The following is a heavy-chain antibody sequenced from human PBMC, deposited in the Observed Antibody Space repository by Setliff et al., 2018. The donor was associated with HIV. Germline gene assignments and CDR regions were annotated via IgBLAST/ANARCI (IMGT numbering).Heavy chain of an antibody. CDR2: IYHSGST. D-gene: IGHD1-26*01. CDR3: ARQSSGSPEYFQH. J-gene: IGHJ1*01. CDR1: GYSISSGFY. Sequence: PSETLSLTCAASGYSISSGFYWGWIRQPPGKGLEWIGTIYHSGSTYYNPSLKSRVTISVDTSKNQFSLKVSSVTAADTAVYYCARQSSGSPEYFQHWGQGTLVTVSS. V-gene: IGHV4-38-2*01.